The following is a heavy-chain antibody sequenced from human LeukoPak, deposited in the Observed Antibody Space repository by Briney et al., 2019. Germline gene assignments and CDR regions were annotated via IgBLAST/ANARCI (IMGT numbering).Heavy chain of an antibody. CDR1: GFTFSSYA. Sequence: GGSLRLSCAASGFTFSSYAMSWVRQAPGKGLEWVSAISGSGGSTYYADSVKGRSTISRDNSKNTLYLQMNSLRAEDTAVYYCAKAGYCSSTSCYSYPDGNWGQGTLVTVSS. D-gene: IGHD2-2*02. V-gene: IGHV3-23*01. CDR3: AKAGYCSSTSCYSYPDGN. CDR2: ISGSGGST. J-gene: IGHJ4*02.